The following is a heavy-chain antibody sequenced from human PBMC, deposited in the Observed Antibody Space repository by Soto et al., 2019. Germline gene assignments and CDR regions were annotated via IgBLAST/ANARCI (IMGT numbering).Heavy chain of an antibody. CDR2: INHSGST. J-gene: IGHJ5*02. V-gene: IGHV4-34*01. D-gene: IGHD6-13*01. CDR3: ARGVAAAGKVSWFDP. CDR1: GGSFSGYY. Sequence: SETLSLTCAVYGGSFSGYYWSWIRQPPGKGLEWIGEINHSGSTNYNPSLKSRVTISVDTSKNQFSLKLSSVTAADTAVYYCARGVAAAGKVSWFDPWGQGTLVTVSS.